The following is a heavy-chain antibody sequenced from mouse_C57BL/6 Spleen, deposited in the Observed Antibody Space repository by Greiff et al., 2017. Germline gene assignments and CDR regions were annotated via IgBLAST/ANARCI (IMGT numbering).Heavy chain of an antibody. CDR2: IYPRDGST. J-gene: IGHJ3*01. V-gene: IGHV1-85*01. CDR1: GYTFTSYD. Sequence: VQLQQSGPELVKPGASVKLSCKASGYTFTSYDINWVKQRPGPGLEWIGWIYPRDGSTKYNEKFKGKATLTVDTSSSTADMELHSLTSEDSAVYFGARPWFAYWGQGTLVTVSA. CDR3: ARPWFAY.